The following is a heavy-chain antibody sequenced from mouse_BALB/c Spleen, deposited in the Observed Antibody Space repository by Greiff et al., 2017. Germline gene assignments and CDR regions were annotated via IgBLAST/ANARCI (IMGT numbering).Heavy chain of an antibody. V-gene: IGHV5-6*01. CDR3: ARGDYDVAYAMDY. CDR2: ISSGGSYT. D-gene: IGHD2-4*01. Sequence: EVKLVESGGDLVKPGGSLKLSCAASGFTFSSYGMSWVRQTPDKRLEWVATISSGGSYTYYPDSVKGRFTISRDNAKNTLYLQMSSLKSEDTAMYYCARGDYDVAYAMDYWGQGTSVSVSS. J-gene: IGHJ4*01. CDR1: GFTFSSYG.